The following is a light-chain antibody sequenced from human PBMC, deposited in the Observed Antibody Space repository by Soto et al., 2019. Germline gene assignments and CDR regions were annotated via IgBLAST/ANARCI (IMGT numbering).Light chain of an antibody. J-gene: IGKJ1*01. Sequence: EIVLTQSPATLSLSPGARAPLSCRASPSVSSSYLAWYQQKPGQAPRLLIYGASSRATGIPNWFSGRGSGTDFTLSSSSLQPEDFAVYYWQQYGSSPWTFGQGTRVEIK. CDR1: PSVSSSY. CDR2: GAS. V-gene: IGKV3-20*01. CDR3: QQYGSSPWT.